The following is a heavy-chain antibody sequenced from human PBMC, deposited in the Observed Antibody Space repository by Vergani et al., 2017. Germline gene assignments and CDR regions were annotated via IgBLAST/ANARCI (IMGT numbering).Heavy chain of an antibody. CDR1: GFTFSGSA. CDR2: IRSKANSYAT. Sequence: DVQLVQSGGGLVQPGGSLKLSCAASGFTFSGSAMHWVRQASGKGLEWVGRIRSKANSYATAYAASVKGRFTISRDDSKNTAYLQMNSLKTEDTAVYYCTRLGISDIVVVPAANYYYYMDVWGKGTTVTVSS. V-gene: IGHV3-73*02. CDR3: TRLGISDIVVVPAANYYYYMDV. J-gene: IGHJ6*03. D-gene: IGHD2-2*01.